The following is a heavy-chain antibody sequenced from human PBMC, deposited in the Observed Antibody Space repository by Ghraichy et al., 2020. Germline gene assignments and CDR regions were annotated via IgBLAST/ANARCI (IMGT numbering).Heavy chain of an antibody. Sequence: LSLTCAASGFTFYNYIITWVRQAPGKGLEWVSAISGTGGTTYYADSVKGRFTISSDNSKNTVYLQMNSLRAEDTAVYYCAKVGRSSGWYTDYYGMNVWGQGTTVTVSS. D-gene: IGHD6-19*01. CDR2: ISGTGGTT. J-gene: IGHJ6*02. V-gene: IGHV3-23*01. CDR1: GFTFYNYI. CDR3: AKVGRSSGWYTDYYGMNV.